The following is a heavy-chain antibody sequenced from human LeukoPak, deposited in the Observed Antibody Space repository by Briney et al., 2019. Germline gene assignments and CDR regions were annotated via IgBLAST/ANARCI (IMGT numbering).Heavy chain of an antibody. D-gene: IGHD6-13*01. V-gene: IGHV4-61*02. CDR3: ARLWDPKLPYRLSPIAAFFDY. J-gene: IGHJ4*02. Sequence: PSQTLSLTCTVSGGSISSGSYYWSWIRQPAGKGLEWIGRIYTSGSTNYNPSLKSRVTISVDTSKNQFSLKLSSVTAADTAVYYCARLWDPKLPYRLSPIAAFFDYWGQGTLVTVSS. CDR2: IYTSGST. CDR1: GGSISSGSYY.